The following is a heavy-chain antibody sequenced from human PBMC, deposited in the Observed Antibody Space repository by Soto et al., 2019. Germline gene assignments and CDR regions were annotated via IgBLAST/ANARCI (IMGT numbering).Heavy chain of an antibody. D-gene: IGHD2-2*01. CDR2: IIPIFGTA. CDR3: VTLRTTDAFDI. V-gene: IGHV1-69*06. J-gene: IGHJ3*02. Sequence: SVKVSCKASGYTFTSYGISWVRQAPGQGLEWMGGIIPIFGTANYAQKFQGRVTITADKSTSTAYMELSSLRSEDTAVYYCVTLRTTDAFDIWGQGTMVTVSS. CDR1: GYTFTSYG.